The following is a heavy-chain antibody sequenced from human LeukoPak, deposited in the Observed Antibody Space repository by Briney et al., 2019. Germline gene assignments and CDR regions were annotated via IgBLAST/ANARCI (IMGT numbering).Heavy chain of an antibody. J-gene: IGHJ4*02. D-gene: IGHD2-2*01. CDR1: GGSISSSSYY. CDR3: ARGPLGYCSSTSCYVYHY. CDR2: INHSGST. Sequence: SETLSLTCTVSGGSISSSSYYWGWIRQPPGKGLEWIGEINHSGSTNYNPSLKSRVTISVDTSKNQFSLKLSSVTAADTAVYYCARGPLGYCSSTSCYVYHYWGQGTLVTVSS. V-gene: IGHV4-39*07.